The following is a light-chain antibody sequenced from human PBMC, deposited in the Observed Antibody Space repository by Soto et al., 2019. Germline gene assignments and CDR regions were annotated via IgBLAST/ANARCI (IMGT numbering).Light chain of an antibody. J-gene: IGLJ1*01. Sequence: QSALTQPASVSGSPGQSITISCTGTSSDVGGYNYVSWYQQHPGKAPKLMIYDVSNRPSGVSNRFSGSKSGNTASLTISGLQAEDGADYYGSSYTSSNTTYVYGTGTKLTVL. CDR1: SSDVGGYNY. V-gene: IGLV2-14*01. CDR2: DVS. CDR3: SSYTSSNTTYV.